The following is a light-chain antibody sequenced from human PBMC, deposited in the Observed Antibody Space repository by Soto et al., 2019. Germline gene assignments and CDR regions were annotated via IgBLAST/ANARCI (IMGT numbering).Light chain of an antibody. CDR2: KAS. V-gene: IGKV1-5*03. CDR1: QTISSW. Sequence: IQMTQSPSTLSVSVGDRFTITCRASQTISSWLAWYQQKPGKAPKLLIYKASTLKSGVPSRFSGSGSGTEFTLTISSLQPDDFAAYYCQHYNSYSEEFGQGTKV. J-gene: IGKJ1*01. CDR3: QHYNSYSEE.